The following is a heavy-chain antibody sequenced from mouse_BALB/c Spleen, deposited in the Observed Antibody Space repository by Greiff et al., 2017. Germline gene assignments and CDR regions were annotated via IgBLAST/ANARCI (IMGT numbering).Heavy chain of an antibody. J-gene: IGHJ2*01. Sequence: DVKLQESGAELVKPGASVKLSCTASGFNIKDTYMHWVKQRPEQGLEWIGRIDPANGNTKYDPKFQGKATITADTSSNTAYLQLSSLTSEDTAVYYCARDGSSDAEDYWGQGTTLTVAS. D-gene: IGHD1-1*01. CDR1: GFNIKDTY. CDR2: IDPANGNT. V-gene: IGHV14-3*02. CDR3: ARDGSSDAEDY.